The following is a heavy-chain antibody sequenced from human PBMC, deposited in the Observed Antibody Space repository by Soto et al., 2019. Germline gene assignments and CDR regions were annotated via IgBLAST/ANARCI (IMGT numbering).Heavy chain of an antibody. CDR3: ARATSGSFDALDM. D-gene: IGHD1-26*01. Sequence: QVQLVESGGGVVQPGRSQRLSCAASGFTFGIYGMHWVRQAPGKGLEWVAVIWYDGSIKYHADSVKGRFTISRDNSKNTVYLQMNSLRDEDTAVYYCARATSGSFDALDMWGQGTMVTVSS. CDR2: IWYDGSIK. V-gene: IGHV3-33*01. J-gene: IGHJ3*02. CDR1: GFTFGIYG.